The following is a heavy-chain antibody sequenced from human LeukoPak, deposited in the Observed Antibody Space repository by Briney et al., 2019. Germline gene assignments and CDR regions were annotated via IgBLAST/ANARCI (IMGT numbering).Heavy chain of an antibody. CDR1: GLTFSSYA. CDR2: ISGSGGST. V-gene: IGHV3-23*01. CDR3: EKDPYDAFDI. Sequence: PGGSLRLSCAVSGLTFSSYAMSWVRQAPGKGPEWVSAISGSGGSTYYADSVKGRFTISRDNSKNTLYLQMNSLRAEDTAVYHCEKDPYDAFDIWGQGTMVTVSS. J-gene: IGHJ3*02.